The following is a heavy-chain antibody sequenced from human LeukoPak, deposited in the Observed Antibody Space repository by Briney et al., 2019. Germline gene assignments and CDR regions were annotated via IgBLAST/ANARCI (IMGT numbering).Heavy chain of an antibody. J-gene: IGHJ4*02. CDR1: GFTFSDYY. CDR2: IKQDGSEK. CDR3: ARVGSLGYCSGGSCPGDY. D-gene: IGHD2-15*01. Sequence: GGSLRLSCAASGFTFSDYYMSWVRQAPGKGLEWVANIKQDGSEKYYVDSVKGRFTISRDNAKNSLYLQMNSLRAEDTAVYYCARVGSLGYCSGGSCPGDYWGQGTLVTVSS. V-gene: IGHV3-7*01.